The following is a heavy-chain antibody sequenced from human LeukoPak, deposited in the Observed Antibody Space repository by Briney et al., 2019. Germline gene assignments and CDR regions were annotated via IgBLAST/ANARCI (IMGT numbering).Heavy chain of an antibody. CDR1: GFTFSDSA. CDR3: TRVGPSTVVDY. Sequence: GGSLRLSCAASGFTFSDSAIHWVRQASGKGLEWVGRTRSKPQSYATAYDESLKGRFTISRDDSKNTAYLQMSSLKIEDTAVYYCTRVGPSTVVDYWGQGTQVTVSS. V-gene: IGHV3-73*01. CDR2: TRSKPQSYAT. D-gene: IGHD1-26*01. J-gene: IGHJ4*02.